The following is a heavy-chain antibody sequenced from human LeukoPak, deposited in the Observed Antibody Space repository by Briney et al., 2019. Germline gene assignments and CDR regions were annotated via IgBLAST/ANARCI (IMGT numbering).Heavy chain of an antibody. D-gene: IGHD3-10*01. J-gene: IGHJ5*02. CDR1: GYTFTSYG. Sequence: ASVKVSCKAPGYTFTSYGISWVRQAPGQGLEWMGWISAYNGNTNYAQKLQGRVTMTTDTSTSTAYMELRSLRSDDTAVYYCARVSQDYYGSGSNNWFDPWGQGTLVTVSS. CDR2: ISAYNGNT. V-gene: IGHV1-18*01. CDR3: ARVSQDYYGSGSNNWFDP.